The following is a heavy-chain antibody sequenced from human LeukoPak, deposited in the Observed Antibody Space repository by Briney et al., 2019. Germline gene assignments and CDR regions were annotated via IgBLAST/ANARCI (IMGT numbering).Heavy chain of an antibody. CDR1: GGSFSGYY. D-gene: IGHD2-2*02. CDR2: INHSGST. V-gene: IGHV4-34*01. CDR3: AREGDLGYCSSTSCYSWFDP. J-gene: IGHJ5*02. Sequence: PSETLSLTCAVYGGSFSGYYWSWIRKPQGTGLERIGEINHSGSTNYNPYPKSRVTISVDTCKNQFSLKLSSVSAAETAVYYCAREGDLGYCSSTSCYSWFDPWGQGTLVTVSS.